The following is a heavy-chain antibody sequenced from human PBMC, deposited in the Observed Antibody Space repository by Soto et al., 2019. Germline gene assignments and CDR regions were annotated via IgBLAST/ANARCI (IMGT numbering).Heavy chain of an antibody. CDR1: GFTFRSYV. CDR2: TSYDGSNK. V-gene: IGHV3-30*13. J-gene: IGHJ1*01. CDR3: ARWGTKGGLDV. D-gene: IGHD3-16*01. Sequence: QVQLVESGGGVVQPGTSLRVSCVGSGFTFRSYVIHWVRQAPGKGLEWVALTSYDGSNKYYGDSVRGRFTISRDNSRNRVDPKMDSLRGEDTALYYCARWGTKGGLDVWGQGTLVSVS.